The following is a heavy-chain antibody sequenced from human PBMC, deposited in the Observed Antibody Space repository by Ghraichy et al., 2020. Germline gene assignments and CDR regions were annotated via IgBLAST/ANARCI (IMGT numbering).Heavy chain of an antibody. D-gene: IGHD3-16*01. J-gene: IGHJ4*02. CDR2: IYHSGST. Sequence: SETLSLTCAVSGYSISSGYYWGWIRQPPGKGLKWIGSIYHSGSTYYNPSLKSRVTISVDTSKNHFSLNLSSVTAADTAVYYCATIYDYISGASLGLFDYWGQGTLVTVSS. V-gene: IGHV4-38-2*01. CDR1: GYSISSGYY. CDR3: ATIYDYISGASLGLFDY.